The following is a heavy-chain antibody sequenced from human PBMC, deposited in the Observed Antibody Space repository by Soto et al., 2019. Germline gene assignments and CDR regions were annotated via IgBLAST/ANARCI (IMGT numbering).Heavy chain of an antibody. CDR2: VSYDGSHK. Sequence: VPLVQSGGGVIQPGKSLRLSCAASGITFTTYGMHWVRQTPGKGLEWVAVVSYDGSHKYYADSVKGRFTISRDDSKNTLYLQMNSLRVEDTAVYYCAKEMYPRTVLDSSSPWGDYWGQGTLVSVSS. V-gene: IGHV3-30*18. CDR3: AKEMYPRTVLDSSSPWGDY. J-gene: IGHJ4*02. D-gene: IGHD6-6*01. CDR1: GITFTTYG.